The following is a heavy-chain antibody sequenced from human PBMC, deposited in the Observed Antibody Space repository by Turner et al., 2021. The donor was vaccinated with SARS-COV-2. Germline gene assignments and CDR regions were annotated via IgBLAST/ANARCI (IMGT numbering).Heavy chain of an antibody. J-gene: IGHJ2*01. CDR3: VRISSYYDRGYFDL. V-gene: IGHV3-74*01. D-gene: IGHD3-22*01. CDR2: INSDGSAT. Sequence: EVQLVESGGGVVQPGGSLRLSCAASGFTFSNYWMHWVRQAPGKGLGWVSRINSDGSATSYADSVKGRFTISRDNAKNPVYLQMNSLRADDTAVYYCVRISSYYDRGYFDLWGRGTLVTVSS. CDR1: GFTFSNYW.